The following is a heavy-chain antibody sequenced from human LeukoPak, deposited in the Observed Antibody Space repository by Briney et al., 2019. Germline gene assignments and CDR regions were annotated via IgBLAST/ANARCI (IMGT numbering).Heavy chain of an antibody. Sequence: SETLSLTCTVSDGSISSYYWNWFRQPPGKGLEWIGYIYYSGSTNYNPSLKSRVTISVDTSKNQFSLKLSSVTAADTAVYYCARLIVGATRSFDYWGQGTLVTVSS. J-gene: IGHJ4*02. CDR1: DGSISSYY. V-gene: IGHV4-59*08. CDR2: IYYSGST. CDR3: ARLIVGATRSFDY. D-gene: IGHD1-26*01.